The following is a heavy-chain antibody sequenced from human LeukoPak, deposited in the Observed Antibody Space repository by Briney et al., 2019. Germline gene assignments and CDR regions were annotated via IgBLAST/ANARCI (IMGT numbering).Heavy chain of an antibody. CDR3: ARALQWLATDAFDV. J-gene: IGHJ3*01. CDR1: GFTFSSYW. V-gene: IGHV3-7*01. Sequence: GGTLRLSCAASGFTFSSYWMNWVRQAPGKGLEWVANIKQDGSEKYYVDSVKGRFTISRDNAKNSLYLQMNSLRVDDTAVYYCARALQWLATDAFDVWGQGTMVTVSS. CDR2: IKQDGSEK. D-gene: IGHD6-19*01.